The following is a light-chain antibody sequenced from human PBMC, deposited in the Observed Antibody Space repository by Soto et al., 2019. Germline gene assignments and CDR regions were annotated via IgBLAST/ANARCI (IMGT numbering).Light chain of an antibody. CDR3: QKLNSFPLT. Sequence: QLTQSPSALSESVGARVTITCRASQAVNSWLAWFQQKPGMAPKLVIYDVSSLQSGVPSRFSGSGSGTEFTLTISSLQPDEFATYYCQKLNSFPLTFGGGTKVDIK. CDR2: DVS. CDR1: QAVNSW. V-gene: IGKV1-12*01. J-gene: IGKJ4*01.